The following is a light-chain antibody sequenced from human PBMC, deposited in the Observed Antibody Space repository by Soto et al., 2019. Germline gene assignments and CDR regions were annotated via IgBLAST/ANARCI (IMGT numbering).Light chain of an antibody. CDR2: EVS. CDR3: CSYAGSSTLEV. CDR1: SSDVGSYNL. Sequence: QSALTQPASVSGSPGQSITISCTGTSSDVGSYNLVSWYQQHPGKAPKLMIYEVSKRPSGVSNRFSGSKSGNTASLTISGGQAEEEADYYCCSYAGSSTLEVFGTGTKLTVL. J-gene: IGLJ1*01. V-gene: IGLV2-23*02.